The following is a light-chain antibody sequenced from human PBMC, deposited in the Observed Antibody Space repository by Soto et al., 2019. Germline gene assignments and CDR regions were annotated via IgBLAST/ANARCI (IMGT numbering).Light chain of an antibody. V-gene: IGKV3-20*01. J-gene: IGKJ1*01. Sequence: TQSPSSLSASVGDRVIITCRASQGIRNDLVWHQQKPGQAPRLLIYAASRRATGIPDRFSGSGSGTDFTLTISRLEPEDFAVYYCQQYGSSPWTFGQGTKVDIK. CDR2: AAS. CDR3: QQYGSSPWT. CDR1: QGIRND.